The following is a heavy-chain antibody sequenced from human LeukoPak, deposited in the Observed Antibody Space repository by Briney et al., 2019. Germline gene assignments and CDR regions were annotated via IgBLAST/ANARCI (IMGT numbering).Heavy chain of an antibody. V-gene: IGHV3-23*01. J-gene: IGHJ4*02. Sequence: QPGGSLRLSCAASGFTFSSYAMSWVRQAPGKGLEWVSAISGSGGSTYYADSVKGRFTISRDNSKNTLYLQMNNLRADDTGIYYCARDGSYKLDYWGQGALVTVSS. CDR3: ARDGSYKLDY. CDR2: ISGSGGST. D-gene: IGHD1-26*01. CDR1: GFTFSSYA.